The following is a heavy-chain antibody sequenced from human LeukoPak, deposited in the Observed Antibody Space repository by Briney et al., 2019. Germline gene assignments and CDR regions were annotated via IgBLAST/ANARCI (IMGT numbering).Heavy chain of an antibody. CDR1: GGSISNYY. CDR2: VYYTGST. V-gene: IGHV4-59*01. D-gene: IGHD5-12*01. J-gene: IGHJ4*02. CDR3: ARGAMATTPFFDY. Sequence: SETLSLTCPVSGGSISNYYYWPWIRPPPGKGLEWIGYVYYTGSTNFNPSLNSRVTMSLDTSRNQFSLKLTSLTAADTAVYYCARGAMATTPFFDYWGQGTLVSVSS.